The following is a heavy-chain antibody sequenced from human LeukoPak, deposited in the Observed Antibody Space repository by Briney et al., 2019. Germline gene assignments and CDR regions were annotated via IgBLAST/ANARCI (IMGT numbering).Heavy chain of an antibody. V-gene: IGHV3-23*01. D-gene: IGHD3-9*01. J-gene: IGHJ4*02. CDR3: AKGLILTGYFGSDY. CDR2: ISGSGGST. CDR1: GFTFSSYA. Sequence: GGSLRLSCAASGFTFSSYAMSWVRQAPGKGLEWVSAISGSGGSTYYADSVKGRFTISRDNSKNTLYLQMNSLRAEDTAVYYCAKGLILTGYFGSDYWGQGTLVTVSS.